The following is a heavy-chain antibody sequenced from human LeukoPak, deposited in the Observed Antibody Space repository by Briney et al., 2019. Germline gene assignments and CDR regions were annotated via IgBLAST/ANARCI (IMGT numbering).Heavy chain of an antibody. CDR1: GGSFSGYY. D-gene: IGHD3-22*01. Sequence: PSETLSPTCAVYGGSFSGYYWSWIRQPPGKGLEWIGEINHSGSTNYNPSLKSRVTISVDTSKNQFSLKLSSVTAADTAVYYCARPRRSGYHINYFDYWGQGTLVTVSS. J-gene: IGHJ4*02. CDR3: ARPRRSGYHINYFDY. CDR2: INHSGST. V-gene: IGHV4-34*01.